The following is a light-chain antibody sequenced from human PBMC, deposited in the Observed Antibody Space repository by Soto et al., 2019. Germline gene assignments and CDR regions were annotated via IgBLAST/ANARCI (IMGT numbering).Light chain of an antibody. CDR1: SSSIGAGYD. Sequence: QLVLAQPPSVSGAPGQRVTISCTGSSSSIGAGYDVHWYQQLPGTAPKLLIYGNINRPSGVPDRFSGSKSGTSASLAITGLQAEDEADYYCQSYDRTSVVFGGGTKVTVL. V-gene: IGLV1-40*01. J-gene: IGLJ2*01. CDR2: GNI. CDR3: QSYDRTSVV.